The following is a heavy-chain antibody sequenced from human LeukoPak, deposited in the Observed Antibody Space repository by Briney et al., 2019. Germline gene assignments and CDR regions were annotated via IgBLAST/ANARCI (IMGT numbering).Heavy chain of an antibody. CDR2: IYYSGST. CDR1: GGSISSYY. Sequence: SETLSLTCTVSGGSISSYYWSWIRQPPGKGLEWVGYIYYSGSTNYNPSLKSRVTISVDTSKNQFSLKLSSVPAADTAVYYCARHQATYDAFDIWGQGTMVTVSS. J-gene: IGHJ3*02. CDR3: ARHQATYDAFDI. V-gene: IGHV4-59*08. D-gene: IGHD5-12*01.